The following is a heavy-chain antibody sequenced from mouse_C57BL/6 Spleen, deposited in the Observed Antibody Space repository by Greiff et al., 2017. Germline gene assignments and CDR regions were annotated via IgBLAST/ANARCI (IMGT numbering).Heavy chain of an antibody. J-gene: IGHJ4*01. CDR1: GYTFTSYG. Sequence: VQLQQSGAELARPGASVKLSCKASGYTFTSYGISWVKQRTGQGLEWIGEIYPGSGNTYYNEKFKGKATLTADKSSSTAYMELRSLTSEDSAVYFCARRRDYYAMDDWGQGTSVTVSS. V-gene: IGHV1-81*01. CDR2: IYPGSGNT. CDR3: ARRRDYYAMDD.